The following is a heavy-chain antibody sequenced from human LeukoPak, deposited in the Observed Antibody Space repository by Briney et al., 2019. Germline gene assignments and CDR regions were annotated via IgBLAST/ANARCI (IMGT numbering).Heavy chain of an antibody. J-gene: IGHJ3*02. CDR2: ISAIFGNA. CDR1: GGTFSSYA. V-gene: IGHV1-69*05. Sequence: SVKVSCKASGGTFSSYAISWVRQAPGQGLEWMGRISAIFGNANYAQKLQGRVTITTDESTGTAYMELSSLRSEDTAVYYCARDRIVVVTAIPYAFDIWGQGTMVTVSS. CDR3: ARDRIVVVTAIPYAFDI. D-gene: IGHD2-21*02.